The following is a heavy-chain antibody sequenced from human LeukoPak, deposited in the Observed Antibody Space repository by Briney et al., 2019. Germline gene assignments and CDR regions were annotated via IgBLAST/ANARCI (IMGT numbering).Heavy chain of an antibody. V-gene: IGHV4-34*01. CDR1: GGSFSGYY. CDR3: ARGNSFIAAAGRNFDY. Sequence: SETLSLTCAVYGGSFSGYYWSWIRQPPGKGLEWIGEINHSGSTNYNPSLKSRVTISVDTSKNQFSLKLSSVTAADTAAYYCARGNSFIAAAGRNFDYWGQGTLVTVSS. D-gene: IGHD6-13*01. CDR2: INHSGST. J-gene: IGHJ4*02.